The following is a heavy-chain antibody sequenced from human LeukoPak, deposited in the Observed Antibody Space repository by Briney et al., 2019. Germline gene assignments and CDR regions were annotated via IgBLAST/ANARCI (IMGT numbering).Heavy chain of an antibody. Sequence: GGSLRLSCEASGFAFSSHWMSWVRQAPGKGLEWVAIIKQDGSEKDYVDSVTGRFTISRDNAKNSLYLQMNSLRDEDTAVYYCARDTSAWRYGMDVWGQGTTVTVSS. V-gene: IGHV3-7*01. CDR2: IKQDGSEK. J-gene: IGHJ6*02. CDR1: GFAFSSHW. D-gene: IGHD6-19*01. CDR3: ARDTSAWRYGMDV.